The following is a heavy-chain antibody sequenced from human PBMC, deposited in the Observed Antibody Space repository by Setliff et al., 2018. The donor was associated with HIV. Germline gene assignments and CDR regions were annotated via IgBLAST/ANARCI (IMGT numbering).Heavy chain of an antibody. Sequence: SETLSLTFTVSDGSISSHYWSWIRQPPGKGLEWIGAIYHSGSTKHNPSLKSRVSISVDRSKNQFSLNLSSVTAADTAVYYCASRDTSRYFDDYWGQGTQVTVSS. V-gene: IGHV4-59*11. CDR3: ASRDTSRYFDDY. J-gene: IGHJ4*02. D-gene: IGHD3-22*01. CDR2: IYHSGST. CDR1: DGSISSHY.